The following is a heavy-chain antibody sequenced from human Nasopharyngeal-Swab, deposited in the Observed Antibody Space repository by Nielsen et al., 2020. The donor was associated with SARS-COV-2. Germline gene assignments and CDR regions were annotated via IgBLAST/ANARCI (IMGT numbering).Heavy chain of an antibody. CDR1: EYSFTSYW. CDR2: IDPSDSYT. Sequence: GESLKISCKGSEYSFTSYWISWVRQMPGKGLEWMGRIDPSDSYTNYSPSFQGHVTISADKSISTAYLQWSSLKASDTAMYYCASHCSSTSCYRANAFDIWGQGTMVTVSS. CDR3: ASHCSSTSCYRANAFDI. D-gene: IGHD2-2*02. V-gene: IGHV5-10-1*01. J-gene: IGHJ3*02.